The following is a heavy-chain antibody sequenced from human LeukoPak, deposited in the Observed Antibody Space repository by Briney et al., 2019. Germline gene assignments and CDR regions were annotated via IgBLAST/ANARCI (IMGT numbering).Heavy chain of an antibody. J-gene: IGHJ4*02. D-gene: IGHD1-26*01. V-gene: IGHV3-66*02. CDR3: ARSVGATSQCDY. CDR2: IYSGGST. Sequence: PGGSLRLSCAASGFTVSSNYMSWVRQAPGKGLEWVSVIYSGGSTYYADSVKGRFTISRDNSKNTLYLQMNSLRAEDTAVYYCARSVGATSQCDYWDQGTLVTVSS. CDR1: GFTVSSNY.